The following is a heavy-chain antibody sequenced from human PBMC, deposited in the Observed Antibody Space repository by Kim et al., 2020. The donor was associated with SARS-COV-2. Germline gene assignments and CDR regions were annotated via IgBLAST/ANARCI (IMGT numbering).Heavy chain of an antibody. CDR2: ISYDGSNK. CDR1: GFTFSSYG. D-gene: IGHD2-15*01. CDR3: AKEIGYCRGGSCYYYGMEV. V-gene: IGHV3-30*18. J-gene: IGHJ6*02. Sequence: GGSLRLSCAASGFTFSSYGMRWVRQAPGKGLEWVAVISYDGSNKYYAASVKGRFTISGDNSKNTLYLQMNSLGAEDTAVYYWAKEIGYCRGGSCYYYGMEVWRQGTTVTVPS.